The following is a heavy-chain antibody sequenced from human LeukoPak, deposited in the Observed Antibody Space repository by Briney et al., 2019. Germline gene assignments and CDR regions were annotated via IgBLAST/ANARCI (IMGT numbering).Heavy chain of an antibody. J-gene: IGHJ5*02. D-gene: IGHD2-2*01. CDR3: ASTDCRDTRCSGANWFDP. Sequence: SETLSLTCTVSGGSISRGDYYWSWIRQSPGRGLEWIGCIYYSGSTYYYNPSLKSRITISVDTSKNQFSLKLSSVTAADTAIYNCASTDCRDTRCSGANWFDPWGQGTLVTVSS. CDR2: IYYSGSTY. V-gene: IGHV4-30-4*08. CDR1: GGSISRGDYY.